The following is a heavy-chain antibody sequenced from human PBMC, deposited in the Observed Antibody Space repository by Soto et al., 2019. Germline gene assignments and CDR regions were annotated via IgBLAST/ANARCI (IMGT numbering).Heavy chain of an antibody. CDR1: GFTFSSYW. D-gene: IGHD6-19*01. J-gene: IGHJ4*02. CDR3: ARSLAVAGTGGYY. CDR2: INNDGSSI. V-gene: IGHV3-74*01. Sequence: EVQLVESGGGLVQPGGSLRLSCAASGFTFSSYWMHWVRQAPGKGLVWVSRINNDGSSISYADSVKGRFTISRDNAKNTLYLQMNRLTAEDTAVYYCARSLAVAGTGGYYWCQGTLVTVSS.